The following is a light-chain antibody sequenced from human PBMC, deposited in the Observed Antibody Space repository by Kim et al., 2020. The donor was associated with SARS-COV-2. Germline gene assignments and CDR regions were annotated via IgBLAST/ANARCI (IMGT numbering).Light chain of an antibody. J-gene: IGKJ2*01. V-gene: IGKV3-20*01. CDR3: HQYRDSSPYT. Sequence: EIVLTQSPGTLSLSPGDTATLSCRASQAIGNNFLAWYQQRAGQAPRLLIYGASNRATGVPDRFSGSGSGTDFSLTISRLEPEVFATYYCHQYRDSSPYTFGQGTKLEI. CDR1: QAIGNNF. CDR2: GAS.